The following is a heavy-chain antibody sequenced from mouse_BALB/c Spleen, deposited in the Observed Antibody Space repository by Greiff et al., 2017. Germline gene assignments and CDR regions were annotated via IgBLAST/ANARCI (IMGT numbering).Heavy chain of an antibody. CDR3: ARSYYGSSYRYAMDY. V-gene: IGHV5-17*02. Sequence: DVMLVESGGGLVQPGGSRKLSCAASGFTFSSFGMHWVRQAPEKGLEWVAYISSGSSTIYYADTVKGRFTISRDNPKNTLFLQMTSLRSEDTAMYYCARSYYGSSYRYAMDYWGQGTSVTVSS. CDR1: GFTFSSFG. D-gene: IGHD1-1*01. CDR2: ISSGSSTI. J-gene: IGHJ4*01.